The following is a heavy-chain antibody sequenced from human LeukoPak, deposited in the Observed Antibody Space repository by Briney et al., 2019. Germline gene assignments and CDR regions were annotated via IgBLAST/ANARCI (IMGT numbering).Heavy chain of an antibody. Sequence: TGGSLRLSCAASGFTFDDYAMHWVRQAPGKGLEWVSGISWNSGSIGYADSVKGRFTISRDNAKNSLYLQMNSLRAEDMALYYCAKASIAVAGPAYFDYWGQGTLVTVSS. CDR3: AKASIAVAGPAYFDY. CDR2: ISWNSGSI. V-gene: IGHV3-9*03. J-gene: IGHJ4*02. D-gene: IGHD6-19*01. CDR1: GFTFDDYA.